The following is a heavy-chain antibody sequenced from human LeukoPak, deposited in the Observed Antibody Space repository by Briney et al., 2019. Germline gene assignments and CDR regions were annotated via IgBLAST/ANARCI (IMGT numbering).Heavy chain of an antibody. J-gene: IGHJ5*02. Sequence: SETLSLTCTVSGYSISSGYYWGWIRQPPGKGLEWIGRIYTSGSTNYNPSLKSRVTISVDTSKNQFSLKLSSVTAADTAVYYCARAYGGNYNWFDPWGQGTLVTVSS. V-gene: IGHV4-38-2*02. CDR2: IYTSGST. CDR1: GYSISSGYY. D-gene: IGHD4-23*01. CDR3: ARAYGGNYNWFDP.